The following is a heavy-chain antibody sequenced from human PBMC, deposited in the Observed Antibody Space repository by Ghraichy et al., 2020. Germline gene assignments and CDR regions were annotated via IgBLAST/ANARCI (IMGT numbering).Heavy chain of an antibody. CDR1: GFTFSSYW. CDR3: ARDPYCSSTNCYTGSWFDP. V-gene: IGHV3-74*01. Sequence: GGSLRLSCAASGFTFSSYWMHWLRQAPGKGLVWVSSISTDGSRTSYADSVKGRFTISRDNAKNTLYLQMNSLRAEDTAVYYCARDPYCSSTNCYTGSWFDPWGLGTLVTVSS. D-gene: IGHD2-2*02. CDR2: ISTDGSRT. J-gene: IGHJ5*02.